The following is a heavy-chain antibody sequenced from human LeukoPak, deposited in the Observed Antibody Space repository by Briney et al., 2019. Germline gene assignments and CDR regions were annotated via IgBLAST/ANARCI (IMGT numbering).Heavy chain of an antibody. Sequence: SKTLSLTCTVSGGSISSYYWSWIRQPPGKGLEWIGYIYYSGSTNYNPSLKSRVTISVDTSNNQFSLKLSSVTAADTAAYYCARVGGTNYYYYGMDVWGQGTTVTVSS. J-gene: IGHJ6*02. V-gene: IGHV4-59*01. CDR3: ARVGGTNYYYYGMDV. CDR2: IYYSGST. D-gene: IGHD1-1*01. CDR1: GGSISSYY.